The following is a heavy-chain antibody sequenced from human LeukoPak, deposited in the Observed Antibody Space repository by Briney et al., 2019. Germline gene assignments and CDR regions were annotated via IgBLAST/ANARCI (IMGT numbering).Heavy chain of an antibody. Sequence: GASVKVSCKASGYTFTRYYMHWVRQAPGQGLEWMGWINPNSGGTNYAQKFQGRVTMTRDTSISTAYMELSRLRSDDTAVYYCARMYYDILTGYLYYFDYWGQGTLVTVSS. D-gene: IGHD3-9*01. V-gene: IGHV1-2*02. J-gene: IGHJ4*02. CDR2: INPNSGGT. CDR3: ARMYYDILTGYLYYFDY. CDR1: GYTFTRYY.